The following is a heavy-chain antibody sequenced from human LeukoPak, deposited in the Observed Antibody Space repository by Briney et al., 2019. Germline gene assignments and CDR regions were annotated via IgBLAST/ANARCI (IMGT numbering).Heavy chain of an antibody. J-gene: IGHJ6*03. Sequence: SETLSLTCTVSGGSISSSSYYWGWIRQPPGKGLEWIGSIYYSGSTYYNPSLKSRVTISVDTSKNQFSLKLSSVTAADTAVYYCASIVKSGWYGYYYYYYMDVWGKGTTVTVSS. CDR3: ASIVKSGWYGYYYYYYMDV. CDR2: IYYSGST. V-gene: IGHV4-39*07. D-gene: IGHD6-19*01. CDR1: GGSISSSSYY.